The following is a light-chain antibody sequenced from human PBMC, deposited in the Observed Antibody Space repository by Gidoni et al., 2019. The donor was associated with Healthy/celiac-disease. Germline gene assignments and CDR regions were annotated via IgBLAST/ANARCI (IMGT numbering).Light chain of an antibody. Sequence: DIQMTQSPSTLSASVGDRVTITCRASQSISSWLAWYQQKPGKAPKLLIYDASRLESGVPSRFSGSGSGTEFTLTISSLQPDDFATYYCQQYTTFGQGTKLEIK. J-gene: IGKJ2*01. CDR1: QSISSW. CDR2: DAS. CDR3: QQYTT. V-gene: IGKV1-5*01.